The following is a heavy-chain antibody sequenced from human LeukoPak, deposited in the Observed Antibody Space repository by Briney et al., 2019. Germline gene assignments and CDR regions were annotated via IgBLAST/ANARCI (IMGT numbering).Heavy chain of an antibody. Sequence: GGSLRLSCTVSGFTVSTNSMSWVRQAPGQGLEWVSFIYSDNTHYSDSVTGRFTISTDNSKDTLYLQMNSLRAEDTAVYYCARDMPYYYDSSGPGTPFDYWGQGTLVTVSS. J-gene: IGHJ4*02. CDR3: ARDMPYYYDSSGPGTPFDY. CDR2: IYSDNT. CDR1: GFTVSTNS. D-gene: IGHD3-22*01. V-gene: IGHV3-53*01.